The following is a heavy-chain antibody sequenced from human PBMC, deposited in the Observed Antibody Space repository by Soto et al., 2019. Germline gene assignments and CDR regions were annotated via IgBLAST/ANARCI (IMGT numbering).Heavy chain of an antibody. CDR1: GGSFSGYY. V-gene: IGHV4-34*01. CDR3: ARGGSGTVTTRVPYYMDV. Sequence: PSETLYLTCAVYGGSFSGYYWSWIRQPPGKGLEWIGEINHSGSTNYNPSLKSRVTISVDTSKNQFSLKLSSVTAADTAVYYCARGGSGTVTTRVPYYMDVWGKGTTVTVSS. CDR2: INHSGST. J-gene: IGHJ6*03. D-gene: IGHD4-17*01.